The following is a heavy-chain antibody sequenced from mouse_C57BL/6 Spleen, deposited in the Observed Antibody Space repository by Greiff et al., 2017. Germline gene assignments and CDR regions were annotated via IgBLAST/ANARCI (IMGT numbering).Heavy chain of an antibody. V-gene: IGHV5-4*01. CDR3: ARDDDYDGYYFDY. J-gene: IGHJ2*01. CDR2: ISDGGSYT. CDR1: GFTFSSYA. D-gene: IGHD2-4*01. Sequence: EVKLMESGGGLVKPGGSLKLSCAASGFTFSSYAMSWVRQTPEKRLEWVATISDGGSYTYYPDNVKGRFTISRDNAKNDLYLQMSHLKSEDTAMYYCARDDDYDGYYFDYWGQGTTLTVSS.